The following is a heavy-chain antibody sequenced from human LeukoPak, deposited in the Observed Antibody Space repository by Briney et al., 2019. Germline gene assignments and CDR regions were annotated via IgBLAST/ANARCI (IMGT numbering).Heavy chain of an antibody. Sequence: GGSLRLSCAASGFTVSSNYMSWVRQAPGKGLEWVSVIYSGGSTYYADSVKGRFTISRDSSKNTLYLQMNSLRAEDTAVYYCARGLYGDYGGYYYYYMDVWGKGTTVTVSS. V-gene: IGHV3-53*01. CDR2: IYSGGST. CDR1: GFTVSSNY. J-gene: IGHJ6*03. D-gene: IGHD4-17*01. CDR3: ARGLYGDYGGYYYYYMDV.